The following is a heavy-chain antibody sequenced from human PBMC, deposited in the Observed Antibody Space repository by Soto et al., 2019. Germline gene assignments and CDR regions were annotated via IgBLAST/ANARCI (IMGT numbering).Heavy chain of an antibody. V-gene: IGHV4-4*02. CDR1: GDSIYRSYW. CDR2: IFHTGTT. D-gene: IGHD2-15*01. CDR3: ARSARYGVVGDY. Sequence: SETLSLTCGVSGDSIYRSYWWSWVRLPPGKGPEWIGEIFHTGTTNYSPSLKSRLTMSVDKPEKEISLKLDSVTAADTAVYFCARSARYGVVGDYWGQGTGVTVSS. J-gene: IGHJ4*02.